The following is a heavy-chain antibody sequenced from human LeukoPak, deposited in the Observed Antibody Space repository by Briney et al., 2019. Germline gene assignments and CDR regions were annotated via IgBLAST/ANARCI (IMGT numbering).Heavy chain of an antibody. Sequence: SETLSLTCTVSGGSLSNYYWSWIRQPPGKGLEWIGYVYSTGNTNYNPSLKSRVTISVDTSKNQFSLKLTSVTAAGTAMYYCARNYYGTGWAFDIWGQGTMVTVS. V-gene: IGHV4-59*03. CDR1: GGSLSNYY. D-gene: IGHD3-10*01. CDR2: VYSTGNT. J-gene: IGHJ3*02. CDR3: ARNYYGTGWAFDI.